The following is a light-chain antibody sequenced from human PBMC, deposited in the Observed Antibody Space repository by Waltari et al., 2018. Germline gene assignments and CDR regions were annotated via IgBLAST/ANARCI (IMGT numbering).Light chain of an antibody. V-gene: IGKV3-20*01. CDR1: QSVSSGY. CDR2: GTS. J-gene: IGKJ1*01. CDR3: QQYDSSPET. Sequence: EIVLTQSPGTLPLSPGERATLSCRASQSVSSGYLAWYRQKPGQAPRLLIYGTSSRATGIPDRFSGSGSVTDFTLTINRLEPEDFAVYYCQQYDSSPETFGQGTKVEIK.